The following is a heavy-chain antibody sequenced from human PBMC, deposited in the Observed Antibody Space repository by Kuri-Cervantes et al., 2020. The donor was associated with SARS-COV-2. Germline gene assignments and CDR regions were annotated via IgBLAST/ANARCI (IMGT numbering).Heavy chain of an antibody. D-gene: IGHD2-15*01. CDR3: ARGKLGYCSGGSCPHFDY. V-gene: IGHV4-34*01. Sequence: SETLSLTCAVYGGSFSGYYWSWIRQPPGKGLEWIGEINHSGSTNYNPPLKSRVTISVDTSKNQFSLKLSSVTAADTAVYYCARGKLGYCSGGSCPHFDYWGQGTLVTVSS. J-gene: IGHJ4*02. CDR1: GGSFSGYY. CDR2: INHSGST.